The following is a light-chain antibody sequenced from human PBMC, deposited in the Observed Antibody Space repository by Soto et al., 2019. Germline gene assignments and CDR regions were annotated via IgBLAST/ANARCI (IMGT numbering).Light chain of an antibody. J-gene: IGKJ3*01. CDR2: HAY. V-gene: IGKV3-20*01. CDR3: QQYGSSPLT. CDR1: QSVSSNY. Sequence: EIVLTQSPGTLSLSPGERATLSCRASQSVSSNYLAWYRQNPGQAPRLLIYHAYTRVTGSPDRFSGSGSGADLSLTISRLEPADFAVYYCQQYGSSPLTFGPGTRVDIK.